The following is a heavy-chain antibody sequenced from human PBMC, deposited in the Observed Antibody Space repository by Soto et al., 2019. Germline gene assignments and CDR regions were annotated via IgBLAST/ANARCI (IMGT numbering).Heavy chain of an antibody. J-gene: IGHJ3*02. CDR1: GYTFTSYG. D-gene: IGHD2-2*01. CDR2: ISAYNGKT. V-gene: IGHV1-18*04. CDR3: ARDLDIVVVPAAPPDDAFDI. Sequence: ASVKVSCKASGYTFTSYGISWVRQAPGQGLEWMGWISAYNGKTNYAQKLQGRVTMTTDTSTSTAYMELRSLRSDDTAVYYCARDLDIVVVPAAPPDDAFDIWGQGTMVTVSS.